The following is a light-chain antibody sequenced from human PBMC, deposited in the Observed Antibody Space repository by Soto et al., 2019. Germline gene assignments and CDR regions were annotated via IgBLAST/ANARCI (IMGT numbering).Light chain of an antibody. CDR1: QSIGTW. J-gene: IGKJ1*01. V-gene: IGKV1-5*01. Sequence: DIEMSQSASNRSASGGGGVTIGCRASQSIGTWLAWYQHRPGKAPSLLIYDASTLRSGVPSRFSGSGSGTEFTLTIRSLQADDFATSYCQQSDTYPLTFGQGTKVDI. CDR3: QQSDTYPLT. CDR2: DAS.